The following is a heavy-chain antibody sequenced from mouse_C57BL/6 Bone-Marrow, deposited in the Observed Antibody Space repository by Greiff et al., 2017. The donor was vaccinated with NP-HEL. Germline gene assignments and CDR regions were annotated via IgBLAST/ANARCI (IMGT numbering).Heavy chain of an antibody. CDR3: TKMTAQAIFAY. D-gene: IGHD3-2*02. CDR2: ISSGGDYI. V-gene: IGHV5-9-1*02. CDR1: GFTFSSYA. J-gene: IGHJ3*01. Sequence: EVHLVESGEGLVKPGGSLKLSCAASGFTFSSYAMSWVRQTPEKRLEWVAYISSGGDYIYYADTVKGRFTISRDNARNTLYLQMSSLKSEDTAMYYCTKMTAQAIFAYWGQGTLVTVSA.